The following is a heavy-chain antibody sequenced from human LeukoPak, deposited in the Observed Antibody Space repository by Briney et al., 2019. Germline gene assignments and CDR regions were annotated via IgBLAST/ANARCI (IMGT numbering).Heavy chain of an antibody. Sequence: GGSLRLSCAASGFTFSTHAMHWVRQAPGKGLEWVAVILYDGSNQYYADSVKGRFTISRDNSKNTLYLQMNSLRAEDTAVYYCARGGGPLSSGNFWFDPWGQGTLVTVSS. V-gene: IGHV3-30-3*01. J-gene: IGHJ5*02. D-gene: IGHD4-23*01. CDR3: ARGGGPLSSGNFWFDP. CDR1: GFTFSTHA. CDR2: ILYDGSNQ.